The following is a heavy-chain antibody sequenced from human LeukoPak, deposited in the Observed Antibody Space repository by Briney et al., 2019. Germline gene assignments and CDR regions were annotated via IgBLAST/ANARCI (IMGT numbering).Heavy chain of an antibody. Sequence: GASVKVSCKASGYTFTSYGISWVRQAPGQGLEWMGWISAYNGNTNYAQKLQGRVTMTTDTSTSTAYMELRSLRSEDTAVYYCARRALYDSSGYGFDYWGQGTLVTVSS. CDR2: ISAYNGNT. CDR1: GYTFTSYG. J-gene: IGHJ4*02. V-gene: IGHV1-18*01. CDR3: ARRALYDSSGYGFDY. D-gene: IGHD3-22*01.